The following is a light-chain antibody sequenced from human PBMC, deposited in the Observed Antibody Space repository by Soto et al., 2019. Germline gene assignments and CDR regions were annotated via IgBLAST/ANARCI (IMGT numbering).Light chain of an antibody. V-gene: IGKV3-15*01. J-gene: IGKJ5*01. CDR3: QQYNTWPPIT. Sequence: EIVMTQSPATLSVSPGERATLSCRASQSVSTNLAWYQQKPGQAPRLLIFGASTRATGIPARFSGSGSGTEFTLTISSLQSEDFAVYYCQQYNTWPPITFGPGTRL. CDR1: QSVSTN. CDR2: GAS.